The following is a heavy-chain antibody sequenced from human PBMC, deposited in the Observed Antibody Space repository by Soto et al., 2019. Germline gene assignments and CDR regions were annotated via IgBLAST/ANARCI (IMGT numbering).Heavy chain of an antibody. V-gene: IGHV1-18*01. Sequence: ASAKFPCKASGYTFTHYGVTWVRQAPGQGLEWMGWINAYFGNTNYAQNLQGRVTMTTDTSTSTAYMELSSLRSEDTAVYYCARTGRGRGYCSSTSCQTPFDYWGQGTLVTVSS. CDR2: INAYFGNT. CDR3: ARTGRGRGYCSSTSCQTPFDY. D-gene: IGHD2-2*01. CDR1: GYTFTHYG. J-gene: IGHJ4*02.